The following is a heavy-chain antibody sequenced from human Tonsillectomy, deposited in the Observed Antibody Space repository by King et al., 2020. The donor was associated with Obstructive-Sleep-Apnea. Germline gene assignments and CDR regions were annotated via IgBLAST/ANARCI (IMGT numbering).Heavy chain of an antibody. J-gene: IGHJ4*02. CDR1: GGSISSGGYY. Sequence: VPLQESGPGLVKPSQTLSLTCTVSGGSISSGGYYWRWIRQHPGKGLEWIGYIYYSESTYYNPSLKSRVTISADTSKNHFSLTLTSVTAADTAVYFCARGQVLVVPATQGGFDYWGQGILVTVSS. CDR3: ARGQVLVVPATQGGFDY. V-gene: IGHV4-31*03. D-gene: IGHD2-2*01. CDR2: IYYSEST.